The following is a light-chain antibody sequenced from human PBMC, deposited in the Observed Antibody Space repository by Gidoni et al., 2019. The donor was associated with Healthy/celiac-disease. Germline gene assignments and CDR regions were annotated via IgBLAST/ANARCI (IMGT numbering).Light chain of an antibody. V-gene: IGKV1-12*01. Sequence: DIQMTQSPSSVSASVGDRVTIPCRASQGISSWLAWYQQKQGKAPKRLIYAAASLPSGVPSRCCGGGSGTDFTLTISSLQPEDFATYYCRQAYGCPWTFGQGTKVEIK. CDR2: AAA. CDR3: RQAYGCPWT. J-gene: IGKJ1*01. CDR1: QGISSW.